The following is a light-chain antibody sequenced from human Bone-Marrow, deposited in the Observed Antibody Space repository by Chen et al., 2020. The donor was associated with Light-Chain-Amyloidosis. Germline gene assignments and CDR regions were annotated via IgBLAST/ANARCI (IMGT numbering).Light chain of an antibody. CDR1: NIGSTS. Sequence: SYVLPQPSSVSVAPGQTATIACGGNNIGSTSVHWYQQTPGQATLLVVYDDSDRPSGIPERLSGTNSGNTATLTISRVVAGEEADYYCQVWDRSSDRPVFGGGTKLTVL. CDR2: DDS. CDR3: QVWDRSSDRPV. J-gene: IGLJ3*02. V-gene: IGLV3-21*02.